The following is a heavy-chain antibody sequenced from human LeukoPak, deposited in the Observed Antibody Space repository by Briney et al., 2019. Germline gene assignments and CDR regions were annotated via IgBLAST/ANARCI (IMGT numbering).Heavy chain of an antibody. CDR1: GYTFTTYG. Sequence: GASVKVSCKASGYTFTTYGISWVRQAPGQGLEWMGWISAYDGNTSYAQKFQGTVTMTTDTSTSTAYMELRSLRSDDTAVYYCASESSGRMDDAFDIWGQGTMVTVSS. CDR3: ASESSGRMDDAFDI. CDR2: ISAYDGNT. J-gene: IGHJ3*02. V-gene: IGHV1-18*01. D-gene: IGHD6-19*01.